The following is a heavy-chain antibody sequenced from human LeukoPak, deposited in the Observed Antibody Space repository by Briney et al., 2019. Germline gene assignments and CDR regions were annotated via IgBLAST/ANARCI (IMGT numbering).Heavy chain of an antibody. CDR1: GFTFSSYA. V-gene: IGHV3-23*01. D-gene: IGHD3-22*01. CDR3: AKDAGAYDSSGYYPNFDY. CDR2: ISGSGSST. Sequence: GGSLRLSCAASGFTFSSYAMSWVRQAPGKGLEWVSAISGSGSSTYYADSVKGRFTISRDNSKNTLYLQMNSLRAEDTAVYYCAKDAGAYDSSGYYPNFDYWGQGTLVTVSS. J-gene: IGHJ4*02.